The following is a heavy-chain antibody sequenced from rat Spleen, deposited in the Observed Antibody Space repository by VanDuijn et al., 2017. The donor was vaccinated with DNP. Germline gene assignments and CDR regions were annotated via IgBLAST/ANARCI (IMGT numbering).Heavy chain of an antibody. Sequence: EVQLVESRGGLVRPGRSLKLSCAASGFTFSDYNMAWVRQAPKKGLEWVAAISPRGSRTYYPDSVKGRFTISRDDAKSSLYLQMNSLKSEDTATYYCARGSTSIYWYFDFWGPGTMVTVSS. D-gene: IGHD3-1*01. V-gene: IGHV5-7*01. CDR2: ISPRGSRT. CDR3: ARGSTSIYWYFDF. CDR1: GFTFSDYN. J-gene: IGHJ1*01.